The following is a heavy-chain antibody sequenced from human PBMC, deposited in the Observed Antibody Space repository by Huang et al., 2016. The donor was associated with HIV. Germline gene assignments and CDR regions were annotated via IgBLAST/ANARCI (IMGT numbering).Heavy chain of an antibody. CDR1: GGSFSGYY. Sequence: QVQLQQWGAGLLKPSETLSLTCAVYGGSFSGYYWTWIRQPPGKGLEWIGGINHSGSTNYKASLKSRVRISVDTSKKQFALKRKSVTATDTAVYYCARGPAPDYWGQGTLVTVSS. CDR2: INHSGST. V-gene: IGHV4-34*02. J-gene: IGHJ4*02. CDR3: ARGPAPDY. D-gene: IGHD6-25*01.